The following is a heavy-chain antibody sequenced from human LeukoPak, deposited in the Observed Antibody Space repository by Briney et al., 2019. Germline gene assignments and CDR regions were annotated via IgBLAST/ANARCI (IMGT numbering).Heavy chain of an antibody. CDR3: ARNVETAMVFDY. J-gene: IGHJ4*02. D-gene: IGHD5-18*01. V-gene: IGHV4-34*01. CDR2: INHSGST. Sequence: KPSETLSLTCAVYGGSFSGYYWSWIRQPPGKGLEWIGEINHSGSTDYNPSLRGRVTMFLDTSKNQFSLRLSSVTAADTAVYYCARNVETAMVFDYWGQGNLVTVSS. CDR1: GGSFSGYY.